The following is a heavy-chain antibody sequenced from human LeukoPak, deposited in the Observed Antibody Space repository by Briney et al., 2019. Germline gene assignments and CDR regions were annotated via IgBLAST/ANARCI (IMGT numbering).Heavy chain of an antibody. CDR1: GFTFSNYA. V-gene: IGHV3-23*01. D-gene: IGHD6-13*01. Sequence: GGSLRLSCAASGFTFSNYAMSWVRQAPGKGLEWVSAISGSGGSTYYADSVKGRFTISRDNSKNTLYLQMNSLRAEDTAVYYCAKAPRAAAGTYNGMDVWGQGTTVTVSS. J-gene: IGHJ6*02. CDR2: ISGSGGST. CDR3: AKAPRAAAGTYNGMDV.